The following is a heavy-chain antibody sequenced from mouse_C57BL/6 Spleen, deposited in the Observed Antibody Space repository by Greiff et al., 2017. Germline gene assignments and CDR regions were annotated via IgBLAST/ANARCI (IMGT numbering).Heavy chain of an antibody. D-gene: IGHD2-4*01. CDR1: GYTFTSYG. J-gene: IGHJ3*01. V-gene: IGHV1-81*01. CDR2: IYPRSGNT. Sequence: VKLQESGAELARPGASVKLSCKASGYTFTSYGISWVKQRTGQGLEWIGEIYPRSGNTYYNEKFKGKATLTADKSSSTAYMELRSLTSEDSAVYFCARSDFYDYDRSWFAYWGQGTLVTVSA. CDR3: ARSDFYDYDRSWFAY.